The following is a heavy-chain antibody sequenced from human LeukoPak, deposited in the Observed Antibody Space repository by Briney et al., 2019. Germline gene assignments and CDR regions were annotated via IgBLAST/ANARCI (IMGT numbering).Heavy chain of an antibody. V-gene: IGHV3-21*01. Sequence: GGSLRLSCAASGFTFKYFTMNWVRQAPGKGLEWVSSISSSWSYIYYADSVKGRFTISRDNAKNSLYLQMNSLRAEDTAVYYCARGGDLRYFDWLLNSWGQGTLVTVSS. CDR3: ARGGDLRYFDWLLNS. J-gene: IGHJ4*02. CDR1: GFTFKYFT. D-gene: IGHD3-9*01. CDR2: ISSSWSYI.